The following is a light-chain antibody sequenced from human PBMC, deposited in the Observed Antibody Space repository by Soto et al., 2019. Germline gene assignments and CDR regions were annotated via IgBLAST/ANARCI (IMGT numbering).Light chain of an antibody. Sequence: DIQMTQSPSSLSASVGDTVTITCRASLSIGKYVNWYIQKPGKAPKLLIFSASTLHTGVPSRFSGSGSGTDFSLTISRLQRGDYGTYYCQQSSRSPRTFGQGTRVDI. CDR1: LSIGKY. CDR2: SAS. CDR3: QQSSRSPRT. V-gene: IGKV1-39*01. J-gene: IGKJ1*01.